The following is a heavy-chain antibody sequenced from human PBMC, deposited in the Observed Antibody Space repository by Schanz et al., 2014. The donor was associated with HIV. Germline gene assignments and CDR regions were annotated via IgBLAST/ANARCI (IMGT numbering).Heavy chain of an antibody. D-gene: IGHD5-18*01. CDR1: GFTFSNFA. J-gene: IGHJ6*02. V-gene: IGHV3-23*04. CDR2: ISAGVGTA. CDR3: RGYRFYYGVDF. Sequence: VQLVESGGGLVKPGGALRLSCSASGFTFSNFAMSWVPQAPGKGLGGVSTISAGVGTASYADSVKGRFTISRDNSKNTLYLQMNSLNIEDTAVYYCRGYRFYYGVDFWGQGTTVTVS.